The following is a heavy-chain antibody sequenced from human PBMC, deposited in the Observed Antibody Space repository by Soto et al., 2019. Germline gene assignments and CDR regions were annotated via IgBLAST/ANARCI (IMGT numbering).Heavy chain of an antibody. D-gene: IGHD3-22*01. J-gene: IGHJ4*02. V-gene: IGHV3-53*01. CDR2: IDSNDNT. Sequence: GGSLRLSCAASGFTVSSKYMSRVRQAPGKGLEWVSVIDSNDNTYYADSVKGRFTISRDNSKKTAYLQMNSLRAEDTAVYYCARTHYDSSGYYVYWGQGTLVTVSS. CDR3: ARTHYDSSGYYVY. CDR1: GFTVSSKY.